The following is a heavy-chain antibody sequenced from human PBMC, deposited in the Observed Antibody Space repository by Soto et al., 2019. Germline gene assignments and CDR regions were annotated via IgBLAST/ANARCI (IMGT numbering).Heavy chain of an antibody. Sequence: QVQLVQSGAEEKKPGASVKVSCKASGYTFTSYAMHWVRQAPGQRLEWMGWINAGNGNTKYSQRFQGRVTITRDTSASTAYMELSSLRSEDTAVYYCARGGGATEPYGMDVWGQGTTVTVSS. CDR2: INAGNGNT. J-gene: IGHJ6*02. D-gene: IGHD2-15*01. CDR1: GYTFTSYA. V-gene: IGHV1-3*05. CDR3: ARGGGATEPYGMDV.